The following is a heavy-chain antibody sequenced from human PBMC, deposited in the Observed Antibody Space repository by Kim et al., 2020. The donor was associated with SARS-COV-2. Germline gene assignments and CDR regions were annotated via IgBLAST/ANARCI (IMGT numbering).Heavy chain of an antibody. Sequence: GESLKISCKGSGYRFTSYWIGWVRQMPGKGLEWMGIIYPGDSDTRYSPSFQGQVTISADKSISTAYLQWSSLKASDTAMYYCARLSSWFGELSPYFDYWGQGTLVTVSS. V-gene: IGHV5-51*01. CDR3: ARLSSWFGELSPYFDY. CDR2: IYPGDSDT. J-gene: IGHJ4*02. CDR1: GYRFTSYW. D-gene: IGHD3-10*01.